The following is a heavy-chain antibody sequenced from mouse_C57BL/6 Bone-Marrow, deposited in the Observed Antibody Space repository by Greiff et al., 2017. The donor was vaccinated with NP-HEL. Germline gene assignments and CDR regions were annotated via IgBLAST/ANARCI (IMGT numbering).Heavy chain of an antibody. Sequence: EVKLVESGGGLVQPGGSLKLSCAASGFTFSDYYMYWVRQTPEKRLEWVAYISNGGGSTYYPDTVKGRFTISRDNAKNTLYLQMSRLKSEDTAMYYCARGNYYGSSYHWYFDVWGTGTTVTVSS. CDR2: ISNGGGST. D-gene: IGHD1-1*01. J-gene: IGHJ1*03. V-gene: IGHV5-12*01. CDR1: GFTFSDYY. CDR3: ARGNYYGSSYHWYFDV.